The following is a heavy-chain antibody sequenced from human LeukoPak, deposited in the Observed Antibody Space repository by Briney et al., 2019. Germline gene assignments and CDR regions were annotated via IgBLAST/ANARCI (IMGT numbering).Heavy chain of an antibody. CDR2: ISSSSSYI. V-gene: IGHV3-21*01. D-gene: IGHD6-13*01. J-gene: IGHJ4*02. CDR3: ARGTSLIAAADY. Sequence: SGGSLRLSCAASGFTFSSYSMNWVRQAPGKGLEWVSSISSSSSYIYYADSVKGRFTISRDNAKNSLYLQMNSLRAEDTAVYYCARGTSLIAAADYWGQGTLVTVSS. CDR1: GFTFSSYS.